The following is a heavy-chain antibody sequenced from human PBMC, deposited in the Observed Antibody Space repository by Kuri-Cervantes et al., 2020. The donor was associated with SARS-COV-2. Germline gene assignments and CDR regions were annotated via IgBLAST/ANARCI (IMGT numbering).Heavy chain of an antibody. D-gene: IGHD3-22*01. J-gene: IGHJ4*02. Sequence: GGSLRLSCAASGFTFDDYTMHWVRQAPGKGLEWVSSISSSSSYIYYADSVKGRFTISRDTSKNTLYLQMNSLRAEDTAIYYCAKRSGYYYDSSGYYLDYWGQGTLVTVSS. CDR1: GFTFDDYT. CDR3: AKRSGYYYDSSGYYLDY. CDR2: ISSSSSYI. V-gene: IGHV3-21*04.